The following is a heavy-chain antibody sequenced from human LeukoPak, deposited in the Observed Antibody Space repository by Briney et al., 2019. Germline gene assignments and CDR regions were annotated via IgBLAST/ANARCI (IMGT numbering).Heavy chain of an antibody. CDR3: ASGRTDIVVVPATLRNYYFDY. CDR2: TNPNSGGT. Sequence: GASVKVSCKASGYTFTGYYMHWVRQAPGQGLEWMGWTNPNSGGTNYAQKFQGRVTITADKPTNTAYMELSSLRSEDTAVYYCASGRTDIVVVPATLRNYYFDYWGQGTLVTVSS. CDR1: GYTFTGYY. J-gene: IGHJ4*02. D-gene: IGHD2-2*01. V-gene: IGHV1-2*02.